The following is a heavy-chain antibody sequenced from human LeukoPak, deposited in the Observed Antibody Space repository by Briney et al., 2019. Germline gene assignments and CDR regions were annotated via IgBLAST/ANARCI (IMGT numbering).Heavy chain of an antibody. Sequence: GASVKVSCKASGGTFSSYAISWMRQAPGQGLEWMGGFDPEDDEIIYAQRFQGRVTMTGDTSTDTAYMELSSLRSEDTAVYYCALLMVRNIVDIWGQGTMVTVAS. D-gene: IGHD3-10*01. CDR3: ALLMVRNIVDI. J-gene: IGHJ3*02. V-gene: IGHV1-24*01. CDR1: GGTFSSYA. CDR2: FDPEDDEI.